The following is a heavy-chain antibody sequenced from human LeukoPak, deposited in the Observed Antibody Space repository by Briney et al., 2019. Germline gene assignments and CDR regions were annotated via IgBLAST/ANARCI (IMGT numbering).Heavy chain of an antibody. D-gene: IGHD1-26*01. CDR3: ARDREDGAVDY. Sequence: SETLSLTCTVSGGSISSGGYYWSWIRQHPGKGLEWIGYIYYSGSTYYNPSLKSRVTISVDTSKNQFSLKLSSVTAADTAVYYCARDREDGAVDYWGQGTLVTVSS. CDR1: GGSISSGGYY. V-gene: IGHV4-31*03. J-gene: IGHJ4*02. CDR2: IYYSGST.